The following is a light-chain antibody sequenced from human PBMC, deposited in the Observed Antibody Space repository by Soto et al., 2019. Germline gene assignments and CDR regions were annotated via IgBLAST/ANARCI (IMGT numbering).Light chain of an antibody. CDR3: SSYAGSNIPV. J-gene: IGLJ2*01. CDR2: EVS. V-gene: IGLV2-8*01. Sequence: QSVLTQPPSASGSPGQSVTISCTGTSSDVGGYNYVSWYQQHPGKAPKLMIYEVSKRPSGVPDRFSGSKSGNTASLTVSGLQAEDEADYYCSSYAGSNIPVFGGGTQLTVL. CDR1: SSDVGGYNY.